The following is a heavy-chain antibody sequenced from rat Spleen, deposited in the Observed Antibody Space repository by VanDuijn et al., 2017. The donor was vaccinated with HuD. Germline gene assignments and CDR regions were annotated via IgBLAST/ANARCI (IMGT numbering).Heavy chain of an antibody. CDR3: AIHGGLRNWFDS. D-gene: IGHD1-11*01. J-gene: IGHJ3*01. CDR1: GFTFSNYD. CDR2: ISTGADNT. V-gene: IGHV5S13*01. Sequence: EVQLVESGGGLMQPGRSLKLSCAASGFTFSNYDMAWVRQSPTKGLEWIASISTGADNTYYRDSVKGRFTVSSDDTNNTHYLQMDNLKSEDTATYYCAIHGGLRNWFDSWVQGTLVTVSS.